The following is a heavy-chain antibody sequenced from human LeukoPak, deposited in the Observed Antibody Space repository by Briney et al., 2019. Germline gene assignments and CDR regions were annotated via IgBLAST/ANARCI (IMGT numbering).Heavy chain of an antibody. D-gene: IGHD5-18*01. V-gene: IGHV4-4*07. CDR2: IYTTGTT. CDR1: GGSMNSYC. Sequence: PSETLSLICSVSGGSMNSYCWSWIRQPAGKGLEWIGRIYTTGTTNYNPSLRSRVTMSVDTSKRQFSLTLTSVTAADTAVYFCARAGYTASHYWLDPWGHGMLVSVSS. CDR3: ARAGYTASHYWLDP. J-gene: IGHJ5*02.